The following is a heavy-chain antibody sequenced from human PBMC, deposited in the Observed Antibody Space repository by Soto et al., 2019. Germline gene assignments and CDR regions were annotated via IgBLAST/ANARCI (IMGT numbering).Heavy chain of an antibody. J-gene: IGHJ4*02. Sequence: SVKVSCKASGGTFSSYAISWVRQAPGQGLEWMGGIIPIFGTANYAQKFQGRVTITADESTSTAYMELSSLRSEDTAVYYCASAEGLNYYDSSGYLYYFDYWGQVSLVTVSS. CDR2: IIPIFGTA. D-gene: IGHD3-22*01. CDR3: ASAEGLNYYDSSGYLYYFDY. CDR1: GGTFSSYA. V-gene: IGHV1-69*13.